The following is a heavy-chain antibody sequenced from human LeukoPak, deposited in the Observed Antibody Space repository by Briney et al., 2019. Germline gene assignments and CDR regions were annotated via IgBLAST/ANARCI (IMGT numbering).Heavy chain of an antibody. J-gene: IGHJ4*02. CDR3: ARSLGPEYSGTYYFDY. V-gene: IGHV6-1*01. Sequence: SQTLSLTCAISGDIVPSNSASWNWIRRSPSGGLEWFGRSSYRSKWYNDYEISVKSRITHNPDTSKNQSSLHLNSVTPEDTAVYYCARSLGPEYSGTYYFDYWGQGTLVTVSS. CDR1: GDIVPSNSAS. D-gene: IGHD1-26*01. CDR2: SSYRSKWYN.